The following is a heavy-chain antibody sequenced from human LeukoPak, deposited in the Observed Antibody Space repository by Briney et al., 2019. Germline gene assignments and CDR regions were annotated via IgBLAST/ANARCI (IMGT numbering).Heavy chain of an antibody. CDR1: GYSFTSYW. CDR3: ARSLLDIVVVPAAAYNWFDH. Sequence: GESLKISCKGSGYSFTSYWIGWVRQMPGKGLEWMGIIYPGDSDTGYSPSFQGQVTISADKSISTANLQWSSLKASDTAMYYCARSLLDIVVVPAAAYNWFDHWGQGTLVTVSS. V-gene: IGHV5-51*01. D-gene: IGHD2-2*03. J-gene: IGHJ5*02. CDR2: IYPGDSDT.